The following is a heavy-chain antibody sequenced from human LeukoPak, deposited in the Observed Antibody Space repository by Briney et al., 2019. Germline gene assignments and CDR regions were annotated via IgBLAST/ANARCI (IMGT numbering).Heavy chain of an antibody. CDR2: IYYSGST. D-gene: IGHD3-10*01. CDR3: ARGDYYGSGSYYTNWFDP. Sequence: SETLSLTCTVSGGSIGSHHWSWIRQLPGKGLEWIGYIYYSGSTNYNPSLKSRVTISLDTSKNQFSLKLSSVTAADTAVYYCARGDYYGSGSYYTNWFDPWGQGTLVTVSS. CDR1: GGSIGSHH. V-gene: IGHV4-59*08. J-gene: IGHJ5*02.